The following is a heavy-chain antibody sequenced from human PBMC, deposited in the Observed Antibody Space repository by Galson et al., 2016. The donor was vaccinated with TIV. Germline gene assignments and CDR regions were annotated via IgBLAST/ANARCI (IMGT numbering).Heavy chain of an antibody. J-gene: IGHJ4*02. CDR2: IKWNGESR. V-gene: IGHV3-20*04. D-gene: IGHD1-26*01. Sequence: SLRLSCAASGFTFDDYGMSWVRQAPGKRLEWVSGIKWNGESRRYVDSVRGRFTISRDNAKNSLYLQMNSLRAEDTALYYCARGGGSYYAVDSWGQGTLVIVSS. CDR1: GFTFDDYG. CDR3: ARGGGSYYAVDS.